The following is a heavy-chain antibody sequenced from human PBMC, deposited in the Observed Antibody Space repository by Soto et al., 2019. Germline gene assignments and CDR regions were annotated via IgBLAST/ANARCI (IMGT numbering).Heavy chain of an antibody. CDR2: ISYDGSKK. V-gene: IGHV3-30*18. CDR3: AKERGSTVIDY. CDR1: GFSFSNYG. J-gene: IGHJ4*02. Sequence: QVQLVESGGGVVQPGRSLRLSCAASGFSFSNYGMHWVRQTQGKGLEWMAVISYDGSKKYYADSVKGRFTISRDNSQNTVYLQTNSLRTEDTAVYYGAKERGSTVIDYWGRGTLVTVSS. D-gene: IGHD4-17*01.